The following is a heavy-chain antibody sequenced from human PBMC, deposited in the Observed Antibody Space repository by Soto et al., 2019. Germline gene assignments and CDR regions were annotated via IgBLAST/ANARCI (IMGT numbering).Heavy chain of an antibody. V-gene: IGHV3-21*06. CDR2: INDRSTYI. D-gene: IGHD2-21*01. Sequence: PGGSLRLSCTASGFSFSKYSMNWVRQAPGKGLEWVASINDRSTYIFYADSMKGRFTISRDNAINSLYLQITSLRPDDTAVYYCANFQSCDSSACLDYWGRGTLVTVSS. J-gene: IGHJ4*02. CDR3: ANFQSCDSSACLDY. CDR1: GFSFSKYS.